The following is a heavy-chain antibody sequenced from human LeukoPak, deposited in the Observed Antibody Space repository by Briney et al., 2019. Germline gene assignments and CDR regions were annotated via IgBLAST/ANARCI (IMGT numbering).Heavy chain of an antibody. V-gene: IGHV3-20*04. CDR1: GFTCDDYG. Sequence: GGSLRLSCAASGFTCDDYGMGWVRQVPGKGLEWGSGINWNGGGTGNADSVKGRFTISRDNAKNSLYLQMNSLRAEDTALYYCARRRFLEWYPRSPGAFDIWGQGTMVTVSS. J-gene: IGHJ3*02. CDR2: INWNGGGT. CDR3: ARRRFLEWYPRSPGAFDI. D-gene: IGHD3-3*01.